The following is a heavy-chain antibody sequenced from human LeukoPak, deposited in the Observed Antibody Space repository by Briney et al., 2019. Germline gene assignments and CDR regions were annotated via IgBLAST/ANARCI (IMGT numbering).Heavy chain of an antibody. V-gene: IGHV4-34*01. J-gene: IGHJ4*02. Sequence: PSETLSLTCAVYGGSFSGYCWSWIRQPPGKGLEWIGEINHSGSTNYNPSLKSRVTISVDTSKNQFSLKLSSVTAADTAVYYCARGRAAPAPPDYWGQGTLVTVSS. D-gene: IGHD2-2*01. CDR2: INHSGST. CDR1: GGSFSGYC. CDR3: ARGRAAPAPPDY.